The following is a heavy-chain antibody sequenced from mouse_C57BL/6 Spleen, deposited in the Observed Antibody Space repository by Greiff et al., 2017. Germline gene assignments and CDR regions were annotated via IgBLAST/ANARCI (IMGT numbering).Heavy chain of an antibody. CDR2: INYDGSST. Sequence: EVQLVESEGGLVQPGSSMKLSCTASGFTFSDYYMAWVRQVPEKGLEWVANINYDGSSTYYLDSLKSRFIISRDNAKNILYLQMSSLKSEDTATYYCARAYDYDGYWYFDVWGTGTTVTVSS. V-gene: IGHV5-16*01. CDR1: GFTFSDYY. CDR3: ARAYDYDGYWYFDV. J-gene: IGHJ1*03. D-gene: IGHD2-4*01.